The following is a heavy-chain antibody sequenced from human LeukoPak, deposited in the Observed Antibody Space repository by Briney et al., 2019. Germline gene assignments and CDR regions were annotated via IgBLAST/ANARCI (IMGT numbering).Heavy chain of an antibody. V-gene: IGHV3-21*01. CDR2: ISSSSSYI. D-gene: IGHD4-11*01. Sequence: PGGSLRLSCAASGFTFSSYSMNWVRQAPGKGLEWVSSISSSSSYIYYADSVKGRFTISRDNAKNSLYLQMNSLRAEDTAVYYCARDQHSYSNYVHAFDYWGQGTLVTVSS. CDR3: ARDQHSYSNYVHAFDY. J-gene: IGHJ4*02. CDR1: GFTFSSYS.